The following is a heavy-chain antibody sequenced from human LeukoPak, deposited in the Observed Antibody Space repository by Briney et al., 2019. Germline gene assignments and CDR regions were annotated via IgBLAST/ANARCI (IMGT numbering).Heavy chain of an antibody. J-gene: IGHJ4*02. CDR3: ARRYGSGSSGTFDY. V-gene: IGHV4-59*01. CDR1: GGSIRSYF. D-gene: IGHD3-10*01. CDR2: IDDSGNT. Sequence: SETLSLTCSVSGGSIRSYFWSWIRQPAGKGLEWIGYIDDSGNTKYNPSLKNRVTMSVDTSKTQLSLNLRSVTAADTAVYFCARRYGSGSSGTFDYWGQGTLVTVSS.